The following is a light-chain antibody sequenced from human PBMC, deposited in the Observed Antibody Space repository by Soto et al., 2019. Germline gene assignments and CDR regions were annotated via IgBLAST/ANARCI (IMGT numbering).Light chain of an antibody. V-gene: IGLV4-60*03. Sequence: QLVLTQSSSASASLGSSVKLTCTLSSGHSSYIIAWHQQQPGKAPRYLMKLEGSGSYNKGSGVPDRFSGSSSGADRYLTISNLQSEDEADYYCETWDSTYVVFGRGTKLTVL. CDR2: LEGSGSY. CDR3: ETWDSTYVV. J-gene: IGLJ2*01. CDR1: SGHSSYI.